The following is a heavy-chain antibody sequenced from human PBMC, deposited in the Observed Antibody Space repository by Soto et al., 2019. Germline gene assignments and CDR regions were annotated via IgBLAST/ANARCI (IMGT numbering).Heavy chain of an antibody. Sequence: ASVKVSCKASGYTFTSYYMHWVRQAPGQGLEWMGIINPSGGSTSYAQKFQGRVTMTRDTSTSTVYMELSSLRSEDTAVYYCARDAYYYDSSGYYPRWLDTWGQGTLVTVS. CDR2: INPSGGST. CDR1: GYTFTSYY. V-gene: IGHV1-46*03. CDR3: ARDAYYYDSSGYYPRWLDT. J-gene: IGHJ5*02. D-gene: IGHD3-22*01.